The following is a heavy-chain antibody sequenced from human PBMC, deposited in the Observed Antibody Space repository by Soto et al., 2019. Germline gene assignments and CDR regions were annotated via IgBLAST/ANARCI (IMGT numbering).Heavy chain of an antibody. V-gene: IGHV5-51*01. D-gene: IGHD6-13*01. CDR1: GYSFTSYW. J-gene: IGHJ3*02. CDR2: IYPGDSDT. Sequence: GESLKISCKGSGYSFTSYWIGWVRQMPGKGLEWMGIIYPGDSDTRYSPSFQGQVTISADKSISTAYLQWSSLKASDTAMYYCARLGCSSSWYPSGAFDIWGQGTMVTVSS. CDR3: ARLGCSSSWYPSGAFDI.